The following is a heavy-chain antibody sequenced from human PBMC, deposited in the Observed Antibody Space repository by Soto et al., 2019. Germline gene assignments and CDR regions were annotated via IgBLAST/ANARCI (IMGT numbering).Heavy chain of an antibody. Sequence: PGGSLRLSCAASGVTFSSYGMHWIRHAPGKGLEWVAVISYDGNNKYYADSVKGRFTISRDDSKNTLYLQMNSLRAEDTAVYYCAKEKATRGYSFLTVYWGQGTLVTVSS. CDR3: AKEKATRGYSFLTVY. J-gene: IGHJ4*02. V-gene: IGHV3-30*18. D-gene: IGHD5-18*01. CDR1: GVTFSSYG. CDR2: ISYDGNNK.